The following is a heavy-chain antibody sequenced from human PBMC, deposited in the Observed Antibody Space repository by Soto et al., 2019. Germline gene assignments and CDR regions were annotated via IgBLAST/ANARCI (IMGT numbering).Heavy chain of an antibody. CDR2: ISSSSSYT. V-gene: IGHV3-11*05. Sequence: QVQLVESGGGLVKPGGSLRLSCAASGFTFSDYYMSWIRQAPGKGLEWVSYISSSSSYTNYADSVKGRFTISRDNAKNSLYLQMNSLRAEDTAVYYCARDGSSGWYGTYYFDYWGQGTLVTVSS. CDR1: GFTFSDYY. D-gene: IGHD6-19*01. J-gene: IGHJ4*02. CDR3: ARDGSSGWYGTYYFDY.